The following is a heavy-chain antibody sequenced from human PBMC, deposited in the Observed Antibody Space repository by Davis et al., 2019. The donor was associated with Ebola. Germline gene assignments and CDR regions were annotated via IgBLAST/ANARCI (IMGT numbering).Heavy chain of an antibody. CDR1: GFSFRDFY. CDR2: ISGSGSTV. J-gene: IGHJ4*02. V-gene: IGHV3-11*01. Sequence: PGGSLRLSCAASGFSFRDFYMNWIRQSPGKGLEWISYISGSGSTVFYADSVRGRFSISRDNAKNSVLLQMNSLRAEDTALYYCARAPRFCTGDTCYSGIADSWGQGTLVTVSS. CDR3: ARAPRFCTGDTCYSGIADS. D-gene: IGHD2-8*02.